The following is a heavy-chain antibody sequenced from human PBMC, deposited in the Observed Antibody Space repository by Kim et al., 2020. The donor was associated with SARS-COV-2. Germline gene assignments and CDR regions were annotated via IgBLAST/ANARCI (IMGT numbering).Heavy chain of an antibody. Sequence: GESLKISCKGSGYSFTSYWISWVRQMPGKGLEWMGRIDPSDSYTNYSPSFQGHVTISADKSISTAYLQWSSLKASDTAMYYCARVPVYSSSWEGGTSDYWGQGTLVTVSS. CDR1: GYSFTSYW. V-gene: IGHV5-10-1*01. J-gene: IGHJ4*02. CDR3: ARVPVYSSSWEGGTSDY. CDR2: IDPSDSYT. D-gene: IGHD6-13*01.